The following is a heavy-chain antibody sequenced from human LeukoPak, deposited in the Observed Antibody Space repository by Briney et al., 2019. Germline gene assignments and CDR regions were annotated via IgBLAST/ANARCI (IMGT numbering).Heavy chain of an antibody. J-gene: IGHJ6*03. Sequence: PSETLSLTCTVSGGSISSGSYYWNWIRQPAGKGLEWIGRIYTSGSTNYNPSLKSRVTISVDTSKNQFSLKLSSVTAADTAVYYCARETSQKGAHYMDVWGKGTTVTISS. CDR3: ARETSQKGAHYMDV. D-gene: IGHD3-16*01. V-gene: IGHV4-61*02. CDR2: IYTSGST. CDR1: GGSISSGSYY.